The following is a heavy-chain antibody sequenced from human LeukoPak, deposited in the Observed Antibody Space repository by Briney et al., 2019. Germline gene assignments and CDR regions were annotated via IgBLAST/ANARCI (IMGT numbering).Heavy chain of an antibody. Sequence: SETLSLTCTVSGGSISSSSYYWGWIRQPPGKGLEWIGSIYYSGSTYYNPSLKSRVTISVDTSKNQFSLKLSSVPAADTAVYYCARRYFDSSGPSDAFDIWGQGTMVTVSS. D-gene: IGHD3-22*01. CDR2: IYYSGST. CDR1: GGSISSSSYY. CDR3: ARRYFDSSGPSDAFDI. V-gene: IGHV4-39*07. J-gene: IGHJ3*02.